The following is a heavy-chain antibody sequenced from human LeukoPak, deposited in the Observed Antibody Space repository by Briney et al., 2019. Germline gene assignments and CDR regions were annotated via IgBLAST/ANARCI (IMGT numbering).Heavy chain of an antibody. V-gene: IGHV3-21*01. Sequence: TGGSLRLSCAASGFTFSSYSMNWVRQAPGKGLEWVSSISSSSSYIYYADSVKGRFTISRDNAKNTLYLQMNSLRAEDTAVYYCASESGSYLGAFDIWGQGTMVTVSS. J-gene: IGHJ3*02. D-gene: IGHD1-26*01. CDR2: ISSSSSYI. CDR3: ASESGSYLGAFDI. CDR1: GFTFSSYS.